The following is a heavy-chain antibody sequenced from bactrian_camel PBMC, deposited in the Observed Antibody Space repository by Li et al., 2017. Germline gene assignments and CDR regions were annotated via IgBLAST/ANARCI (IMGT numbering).Heavy chain of an antibody. D-gene: IGHD1*01. CDR1: GFTFDDSS. J-gene: IGHJ4*01. Sequence: VQLVESGGGSVRAGGSLRLSCTASGFTFDDSSMGWYRQAPGNECELVSGIGSDERTYYADSVKGRFAISQDIAKNTVYLQMNSLKPEDTALYYCAAEGPYADKCWPLSGGGQGTQVTVS. CDR2: IGSDERT. V-gene: IGHV3S60*01.